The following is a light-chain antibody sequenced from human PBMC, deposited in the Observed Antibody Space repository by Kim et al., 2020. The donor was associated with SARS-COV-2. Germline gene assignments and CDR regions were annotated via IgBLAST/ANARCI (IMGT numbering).Light chain of an antibody. Sequence: EIVLTQSPDALSLSPGERATLSCRASQSVSSNSLAWYQQKPGQAPRLLIYGASSRATGIPDRFSGSASGTDFTLTINSLEPEDFAVYYCQQYAGSPLTFGGETKVEIK. CDR1: QSVSSNS. CDR3: QQYAGSPLT. J-gene: IGKJ4*01. CDR2: GAS. V-gene: IGKV3-20*01.